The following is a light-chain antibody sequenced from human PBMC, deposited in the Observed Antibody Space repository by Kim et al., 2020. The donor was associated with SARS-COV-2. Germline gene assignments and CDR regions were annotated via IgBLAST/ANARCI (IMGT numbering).Light chain of an antibody. CDR1: SLRSYY. CDR3: NSRDSSVNHLV. Sequence: SSELTQDPAVSVALGQTVRITCQGDSLRSYYASWYQQKPGQAPVLVIYDKNNRPSGIPDRFSGSSSGNTASLTITGAQAEDEADYYCNSRDSSVNHLVFGGGTQLTVL. CDR2: DKN. J-gene: IGLJ2*01. V-gene: IGLV3-19*01.